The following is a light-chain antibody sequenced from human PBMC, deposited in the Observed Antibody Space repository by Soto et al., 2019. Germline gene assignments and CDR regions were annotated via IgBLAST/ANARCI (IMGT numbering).Light chain of an antibody. V-gene: IGKV3-20*01. CDR3: QQYGSSLPLT. Sequence: GLTQSPGAVSLSPGERATLSCRASQSVSSSYLAWYQQKPGQAPRLLIYGASSRATGIPDRFSGSGSGTDFTLTISRLEPEDFAVYYCQQYGSSLPLTFGGGTKVDIK. CDR1: QSVSSSY. CDR2: GAS. J-gene: IGKJ4*01.